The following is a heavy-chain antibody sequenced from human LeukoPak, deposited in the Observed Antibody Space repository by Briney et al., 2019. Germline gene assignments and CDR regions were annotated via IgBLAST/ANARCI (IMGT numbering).Heavy chain of an antibody. CDR2: INHSGST. J-gene: IGHJ4*02. CDR1: GGSFSGYY. Sequence: SETLSLTCAVYGGSFSGYYWSWIRQPPGKGLEWIGEINHSGSTNYNPSLKSRVTISVDTSKNQFSLKLSSVTAADTAVYYCARGRARLGYYFDYWGQGTLVTVSS. CDR3: ARGRARLGYYFDY. D-gene: IGHD6-6*01. V-gene: IGHV4-34*01.